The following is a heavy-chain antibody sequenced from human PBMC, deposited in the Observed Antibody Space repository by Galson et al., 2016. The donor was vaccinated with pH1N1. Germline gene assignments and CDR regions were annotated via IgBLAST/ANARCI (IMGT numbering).Heavy chain of an antibody. J-gene: IGHJ6*02. D-gene: IGHD4-11*01. CDR2: IIPIFGTA. CDR1: GGTFNNYP. CDR3: ARGQASVSTSYYYGMDV. V-gene: IGHV1-69*06. Sequence: SVKVSCKASGGTFNNYPISWLRQAPGHGLEWMCRIIPIFGTANYAQKFQGRVTITADKSTSTAYMELSSLRSEDTAVYYCARGQASVSTSYYYGMDVWGQGTTVTVSS.